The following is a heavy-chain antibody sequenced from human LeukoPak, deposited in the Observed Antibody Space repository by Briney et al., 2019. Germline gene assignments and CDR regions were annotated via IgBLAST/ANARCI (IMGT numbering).Heavy chain of an antibody. V-gene: IGHV3-30-3*02. J-gene: IGHJ4*02. Sequence: PGRSLRLSCAASGFTFSSYAMHWVRQAPGKGLQWVAFISYDGTNKYYADSVKGRFTISRDNSKNTLYLQMNSLRAEDTAVYYCAKLGIAAAGEYFDYWGQGTLVTVSS. CDR3: AKLGIAAAGEYFDY. CDR2: ISYDGTNK. D-gene: IGHD6-13*01. CDR1: GFTFSSYA.